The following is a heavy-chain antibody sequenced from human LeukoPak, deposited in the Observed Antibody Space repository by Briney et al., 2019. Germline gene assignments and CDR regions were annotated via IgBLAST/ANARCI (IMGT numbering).Heavy chain of an antibody. CDR1: GGTFSSYA. CDR3: ARDLSDLAALRYYFDY. V-gene: IGHV1-69*04. D-gene: IGHD3-3*01. CDR2: IIPILGMA. J-gene: IGHJ4*02. Sequence: ASVKVSCKASGGTFSSYAISWVRQAPGQGLEWMGRIIPILGMANYAQKFQGRVTITADKSTSTAYMELSSLRSEDTAVYYCARDLSDLAALRYYFDYWGQGTLVTVSS.